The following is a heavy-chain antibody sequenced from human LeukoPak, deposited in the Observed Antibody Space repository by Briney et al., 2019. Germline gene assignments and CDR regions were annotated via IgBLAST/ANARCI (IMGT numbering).Heavy chain of an antibody. CDR1: GFTFSSYA. V-gene: IGHV3-23*01. J-gene: IGHJ4*02. Sequence: PGGSLRLSCAASGFTFSSYAMSWVRQAPGKGLEWVSAISGSGGSTYHADSVKGRFTISRGNSKNTLYLQMNSLRAEDTAVYYCASPGYDILTPLDYWGQGTLVTVSS. D-gene: IGHD3-9*01. CDR3: ASPGYDILTPLDY. CDR2: ISGSGGST.